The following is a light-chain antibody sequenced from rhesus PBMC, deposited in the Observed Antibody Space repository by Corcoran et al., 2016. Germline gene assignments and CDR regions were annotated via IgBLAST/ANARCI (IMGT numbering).Light chain of an antibody. J-gene: IGKJ1*01. CDR1: QGITND. V-gene: IGKV1-25*01. Sequence: DIQMTQSPSSLSASVGDRVTITCRASQGITNDLAWYQQKPGETPKLLIYEASSLQSGIPSRFSGSGSGTDFTLTISILQSEDFATYYCQHYYSTPWTFGQGTKVEIK. CDR2: EAS. CDR3: QHYYSTPWT.